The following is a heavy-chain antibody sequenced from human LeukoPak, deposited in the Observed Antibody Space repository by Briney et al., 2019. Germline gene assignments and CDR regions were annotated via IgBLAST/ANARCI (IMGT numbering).Heavy chain of an antibody. V-gene: IGHV4-39*01. D-gene: IGHD6-19*01. CDR1: GGSINSSSYY. CDR2: IYYTGST. J-gene: IGHJ4*02. Sequence: PSETLSLTCTVSGGSINSSSYYWGWIRQPPGKGLEWIGSIYYTGSTYYNPSLKSRVTIPVDTSKNQFSLKLSPVTAADTAVYYCVRSREQWLVDYWGQGTLATLSS. CDR3: VRSREQWLVDY.